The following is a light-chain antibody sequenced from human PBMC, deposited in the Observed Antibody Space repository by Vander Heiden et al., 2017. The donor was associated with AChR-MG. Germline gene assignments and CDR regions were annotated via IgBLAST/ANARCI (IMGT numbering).Light chain of an antibody. CDR3: AAWDDRLSAVL. J-gene: IGLJ2*01. CDR1: GSNIGSNY. CDR2: RNT. Sequence: QSVLTQPPSASGTPGQMVTISCSGSGSNIGSNYVYWYQQLPGAAPKLLIYRNTQRPSGVPDRFSGSKSGTSASLAISGLRSEDEADYYCAAWDDRLSAVLFGGGTKLTVL. V-gene: IGLV1-47*01.